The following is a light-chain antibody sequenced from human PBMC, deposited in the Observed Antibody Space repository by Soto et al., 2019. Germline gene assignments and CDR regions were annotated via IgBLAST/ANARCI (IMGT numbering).Light chain of an antibody. V-gene: IGKV1-8*01. CDR2: AAS. CDR3: QQYYSDPPS. CDR1: QGISSY. Sequence: AIRMTQSPSSFSASTGDRVTITCRASQGISSYLAWYQQKPGKAPKLLIYAASTLQSGVPSRFSGSGSGTDFTLTISCLQSEDFATYYCQQYYSDPPSFGGGTKVDIK. J-gene: IGKJ4*01.